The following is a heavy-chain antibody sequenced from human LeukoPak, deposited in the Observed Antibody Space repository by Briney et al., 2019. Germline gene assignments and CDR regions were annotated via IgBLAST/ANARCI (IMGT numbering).Heavy chain of an antibody. CDR2: IYYSGST. Sequence: SETLSLTCTVSGGSISSYYWSWIRQPPGKGLEWIGYIYYSGSTNYNPSLKSRVTISVDTSKNQFSLKLSSVTAADTAVYYCARVMITFGGVMYYFDYWGQGTLVTVSS. J-gene: IGHJ4*02. CDR3: ARVMITFGGVMYYFDY. CDR1: GGSISSYY. D-gene: IGHD3-16*01. V-gene: IGHV4-59*08.